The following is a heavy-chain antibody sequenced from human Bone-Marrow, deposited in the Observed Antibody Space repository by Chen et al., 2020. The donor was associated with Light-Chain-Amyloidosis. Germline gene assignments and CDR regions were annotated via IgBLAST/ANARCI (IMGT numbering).Heavy chain of an antibody. V-gene: IGHV5-51*01. J-gene: IGHJ4*02. CDR2: IYPDDSEA. Sequence: EVQLEQSGPEVKKPGESLKISCKGSGYTFPNYWIGWVRQMPGKGLEGMGVIYPDDSEAIYSPSFEGQVTISADKSITTAYLQWRSRKASDTAMYYCARRRDGYNFDYWGQGTLVTVSS. CDR1: GYTFPNYW. CDR3: ARRRDGYNFDY. D-gene: IGHD5-12*01.